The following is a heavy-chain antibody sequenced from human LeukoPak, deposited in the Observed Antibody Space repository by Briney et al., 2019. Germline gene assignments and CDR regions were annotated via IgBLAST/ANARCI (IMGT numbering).Heavy chain of an antibody. CDR1: GGTFTSYA. V-gene: IGHV1-69*05. CDR3: ERLSVVGDANWFDP. Sequence: SVKVSCKASGGTFTSYAISWVRQAPGQGLEWMGGIIPIFGTANYAQKFQGRVTITTDESPGTAYMGLSSLRSADTAVYHCERLSVVGDANWFDPWGQGTLVTVSS. D-gene: IGHD3-3*01. CDR2: IIPIFGTA. J-gene: IGHJ5*02.